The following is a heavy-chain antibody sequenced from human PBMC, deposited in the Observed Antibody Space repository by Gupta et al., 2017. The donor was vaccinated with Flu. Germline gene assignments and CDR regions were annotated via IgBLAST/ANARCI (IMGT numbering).Heavy chain of an antibody. Sequence: QVQLVQSGAAVKKPGASVKVSCTASGYTFTTDDINWVRQAPGQGLEWMGWVNPNSGDTHYAEKFQGRVILTRDTAITTAYMELNSVTPDDTAVYYCARLPRTVFGLDVWGQGTTVTVSS. CDR2: VNPNSGDT. J-gene: IGHJ6*02. CDR1: GYTFTTDD. CDR3: ARLPRTVFGLDV. D-gene: IGHD4-17*01. V-gene: IGHV1-8*01.